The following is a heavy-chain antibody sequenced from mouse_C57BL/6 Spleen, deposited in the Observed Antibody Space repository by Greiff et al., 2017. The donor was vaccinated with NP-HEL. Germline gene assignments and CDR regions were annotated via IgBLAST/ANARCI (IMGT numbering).Heavy chain of an antibody. CDR2: ISSGGDYI. Sequence: EVMLVESGEGLVKPGGSLKLSCAASGFTFSSYAMSWVRQTPEKRLEWVAYISSGGDYIYYADTVKGRFTISRDNARNTLYLQMSSLKSEDTAMYYCTREGGSSGPFAYWGQGTLVTVSA. J-gene: IGHJ3*01. CDR1: GFTFSSYA. V-gene: IGHV5-9-1*02. CDR3: TREGGSSGPFAY. D-gene: IGHD3-2*02.